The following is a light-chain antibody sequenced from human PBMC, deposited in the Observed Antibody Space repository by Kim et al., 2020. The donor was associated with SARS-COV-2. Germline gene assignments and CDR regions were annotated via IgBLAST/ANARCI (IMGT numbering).Light chain of an antibody. CDR1: QGINSC. J-gene: IGKJ5*01. CDR2: AAS. CDR3: QQYDNYPLT. Sequence: IQMTQSPSSLSASVGDRVTITCRASQGINSCLTWYQQTPGKAPKLLIYAASNLETGVPSRFSGSGSGTEFTLTISSLQPEDIATYYCQQYDNYPLTFGQGTKLEIK. V-gene: IGKV1D-16*01.